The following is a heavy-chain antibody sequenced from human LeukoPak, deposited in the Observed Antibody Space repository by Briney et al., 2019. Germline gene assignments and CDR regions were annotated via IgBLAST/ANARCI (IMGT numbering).Heavy chain of an antibody. V-gene: IGHV3-43*02. D-gene: IGHD3-16*02. Sequence: GGSLRLSCEASGFTFDGYYMHWVRHAPGKGLEWVSLISVDGGSTNYADSVKGRFTISRDNSKNSLYLQMNSLRTEETAVYYCRNDKSGSYRFDYWGQGTLVTVSS. CDR3: RNDKSGSYRFDY. CDR2: ISVDGGST. CDR1: GFTFDGYY. J-gene: IGHJ4*01.